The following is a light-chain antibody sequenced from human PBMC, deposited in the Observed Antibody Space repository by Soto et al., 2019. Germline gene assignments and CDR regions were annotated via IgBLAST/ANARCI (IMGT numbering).Light chain of an antibody. V-gene: IGKV3-11*01. CDR3: HQRTTWRPGMYT. Sequence: EIVLAQSPATRSLSPGERAPLSCRASQSVNNYLAWYQQKPGQAPRLLIYDASNRATGIPARFSGSGSGTDFTLTISILEPEDFAVYYCHQRTTWRPGMYTFGQGTKLEIK. CDR2: DAS. J-gene: IGKJ2*01. CDR1: QSVNNY.